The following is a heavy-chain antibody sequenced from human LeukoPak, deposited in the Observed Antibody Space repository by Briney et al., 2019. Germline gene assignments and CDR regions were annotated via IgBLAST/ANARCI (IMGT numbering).Heavy chain of an antibody. D-gene: IGHD1-26*01. CDR1: GFTFSSYS. Sequence: KAGGSLRLSCAASGFTFSSYSMNWVRQAPGKGLEWVSSISSSSCYIYYADSVKGRFTISRDNAKNSLYLQMNSLRAEDTAVYYCARSTWELLGAILNWGQGTLVTVSS. CDR2: ISSSSCYI. CDR3: ARSTWELLGAILN. J-gene: IGHJ4*02. V-gene: IGHV3-21*01.